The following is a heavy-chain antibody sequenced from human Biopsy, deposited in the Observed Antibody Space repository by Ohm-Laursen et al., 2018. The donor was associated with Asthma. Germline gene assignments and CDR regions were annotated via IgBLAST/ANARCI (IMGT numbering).Heavy chain of an antibody. CDR1: GYTFINYA. J-gene: IGHJ3*02. CDR2: INAGNGNT. CDR3: ARTYYDFLTGQVNDAFDI. Sequence: ASVKISCKASGYTFINYAIHWVRQAPGQRLEWMGWINAGNGNTKYSQKFQGRVTITRDTSASTAHMDLSSLRSEDTAVYYCARTYYDFLTGQVNDAFDIWGQGTVVTVSS. D-gene: IGHD3-9*01. V-gene: IGHV1-3*01.